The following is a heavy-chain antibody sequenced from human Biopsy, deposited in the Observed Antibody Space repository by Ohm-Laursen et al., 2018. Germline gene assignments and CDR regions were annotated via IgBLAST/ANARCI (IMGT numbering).Heavy chain of an antibody. J-gene: IGHJ4*02. V-gene: IGHV1-46*01. D-gene: IGHD1-20*01. CDR3: ARGPRGLVAITATAYYFDF. CDR2: INPNNDNT. CDR1: GYSFTNYY. Sequence: ASVKVSCKASGYSFTNYYLHWVRQAPGQGLQWMGRINPNNDNTVYAQQFQGRVTMTKDTSTSTVYLDLSSLTFDDSAVYYCARGPRGLVAITATAYYFDFWGQGNLVTVSS.